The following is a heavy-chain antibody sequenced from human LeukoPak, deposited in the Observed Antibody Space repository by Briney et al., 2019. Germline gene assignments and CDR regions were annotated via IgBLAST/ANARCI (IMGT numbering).Heavy chain of an antibody. CDR1: DGSISSYY. Sequence: SETLSLTCTVSDGSISSYYWSWIRQPAGKGLEWIGRIYTSGSTNYNPSLNGRVTISADTSKKQLSLKVSSVTAADTAVYYCARGTPVAGNPYFNVWGQGSLVTVAS. CDR2: IYTSGST. D-gene: IGHD6-19*01. V-gene: IGHV4-4*07. CDR3: ARGTPVAGNPYFNV. J-gene: IGHJ1*01.